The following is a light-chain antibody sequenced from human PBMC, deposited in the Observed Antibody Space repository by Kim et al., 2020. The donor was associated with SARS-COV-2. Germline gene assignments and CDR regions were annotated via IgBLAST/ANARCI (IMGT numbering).Light chain of an antibody. V-gene: IGKV3-15*01. Sequence: EIVMTQSPATLSVSPGERATLSCRASQSVRNDLAWYQQKTGQAPRLLIYGASTRATGVPARFSGSGSGTEFTLTISSLQSEDFAVYYCQQYNNWPTTFGQGTKLEI. CDR1: QSVRND. CDR2: GAS. J-gene: IGKJ2*01. CDR3: QQYNNWPTT.